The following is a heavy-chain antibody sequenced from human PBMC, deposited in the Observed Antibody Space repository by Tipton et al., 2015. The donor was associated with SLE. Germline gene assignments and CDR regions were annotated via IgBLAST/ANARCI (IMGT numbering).Heavy chain of an antibody. V-gene: IGHV4-39*07. CDR2: IYYSGFT. D-gene: IGHD5-12*01. J-gene: IGHJ4*02. CDR3: ARSGYLEYFDS. CDR1: GGSISSYY. Sequence: TLSLTCTVSGGSISSYYWGWIRQPPGKGLDWIGSIYYSGFTYYNPSLKSRVTISVDGSKNQFSLKLTSVTAADTAVYYCARSGYLEYFDSWGPGTLVTVSS.